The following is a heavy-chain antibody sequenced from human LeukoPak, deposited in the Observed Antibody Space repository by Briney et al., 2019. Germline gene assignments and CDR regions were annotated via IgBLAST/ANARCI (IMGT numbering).Heavy chain of an antibody. Sequence: SVKVSCKASGGTFSSYAISWVRQAPGQGLEWMGGIIPIFGTANYAQKFQGRVTITTDESTSTAYMELSSLRSEDTAVYYCATRGSLEWLDYYYYYMDVWGKGTTVTVSS. CDR3: ATRGSLEWLDYYYYYMDV. J-gene: IGHJ6*03. CDR2: IIPIFGTA. V-gene: IGHV1-69*05. CDR1: GGTFSSYA. D-gene: IGHD3-3*01.